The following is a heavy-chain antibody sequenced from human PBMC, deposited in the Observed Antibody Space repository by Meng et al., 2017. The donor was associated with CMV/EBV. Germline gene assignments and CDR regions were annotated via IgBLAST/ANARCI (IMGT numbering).Heavy chain of an antibody. CDR3: ARGRRVGPDY. D-gene: IGHD1-26*01. J-gene: IGHJ4*02. V-gene: IGHV3-53*01. Sequence: GESLKISCAASGFTFSYYYMSGVRQAPGKGLEWVSVIYSGGSTYYADPVKGRFTIPRDNSKNTLYLQMNSLRAEDTAVYYCARGRRVGPDYWGQGTLVTVSS. CDR2: IYSGGST. CDR1: GFTFSYYY.